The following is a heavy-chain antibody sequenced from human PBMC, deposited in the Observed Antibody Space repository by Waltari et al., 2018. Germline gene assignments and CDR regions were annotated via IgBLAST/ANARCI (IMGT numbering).Heavy chain of an antibody. CDR1: GGSISSYY. V-gene: IGHV4-59*01. Sequence: QVQLQESGPGLVKPSETLSLTCTVSGGSISSYYWSWIRQPPGKGLEWIGYIYYSGSTNYNPSLKSRVTLSVDTSKNPFSLKLSSVPAADTAVYSCARKYCSSTSCYTGGGWFDPWGQGTLVTVSS. J-gene: IGHJ5*02. CDR3: ARKYCSSTSCYTGGGWFDP. CDR2: IYYSGST. D-gene: IGHD2-2*02.